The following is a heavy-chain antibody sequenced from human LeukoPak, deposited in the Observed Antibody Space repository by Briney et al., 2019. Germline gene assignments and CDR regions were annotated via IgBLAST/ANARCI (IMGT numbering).Heavy chain of an antibody. D-gene: IGHD2-21*02. CDR2: ITSSGSTM. V-gene: IGHV3-48*03. J-gene: IGHJ4*02. CDR1: GFTFSSYE. Sequence: PGGSLRLSCAASGFTFSSYEMNWVRQALGKGLEWVSYITSSGSTMYYADSVKGRFTISRDNAKDSLYLQMNSLRAEDTAVYYCARISGDYASYFDYWGQGTLVTVSS. CDR3: ARISGDYASYFDY.